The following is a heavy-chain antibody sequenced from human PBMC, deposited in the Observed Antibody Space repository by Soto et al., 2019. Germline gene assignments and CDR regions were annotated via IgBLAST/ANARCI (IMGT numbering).Heavy chain of an antibody. CDR1: GFTFSDYY. CDR2: ISGSSDNT. D-gene: IGHD3-22*01. CDR3: ATITMMT. J-gene: IGHJ5*02. V-gene: IGHV3-11*06. Sequence: GGSLRLSCAASGFTFSDYYMSWIRQAPGKGLEWLSYISGSSDNTDYADSVKGRFTISRDNAKKSLYLEMNSLRAEDTAVYYCATITMMTWGQGTLVTVSS.